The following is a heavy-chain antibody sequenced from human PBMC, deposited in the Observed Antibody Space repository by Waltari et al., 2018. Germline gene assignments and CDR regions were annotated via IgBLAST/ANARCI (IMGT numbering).Heavy chain of an antibody. J-gene: IGHJ4*02. CDR1: GGTFRSYA. Sequence: QVQLVQSGAEVKKPGSSVTVSCKASGGTFRSYAISWVRQAPGQGLEWMGGIIPIFGTANYAQKFQGRVTITADESTSTAYMELSSLRSEDTAVYYCASSVVAAHFDYWGQGTLVTVSS. V-gene: IGHV1-69*01. D-gene: IGHD2-15*01. CDR3: ASSVVAAHFDY. CDR2: IIPIFGTA.